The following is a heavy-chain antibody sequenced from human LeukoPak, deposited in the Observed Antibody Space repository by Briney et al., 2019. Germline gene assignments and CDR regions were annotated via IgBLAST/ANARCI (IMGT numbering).Heavy chain of an antibody. CDR1: GFTFSSYA. CDR2: ISGSGGST. V-gene: IGHV3-23*01. CDR3: ANCDTLTGHNDAFDI. Sequence: GGSLRLSCAASGFTFSSYAMSWVRQAPGKGLEWVSAISGSGGSTYYADSVKGRFTISRDNSKNTLYLQMNSLRAEDTAVYYCANCDTLTGHNDAFDIWGQGTMVTVSS. J-gene: IGHJ3*02. D-gene: IGHD3-9*01.